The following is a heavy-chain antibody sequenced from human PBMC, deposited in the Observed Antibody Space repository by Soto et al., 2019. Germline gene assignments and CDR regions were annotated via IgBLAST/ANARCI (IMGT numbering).Heavy chain of an antibody. J-gene: IGHJ4*02. CDR1: GYSISISNW. V-gene: IGHV4-28*01. CDR2: IYYSGTT. Sequence: ETLSLTCAVSGYSISISNWWGWIRQPPGKGLEWIGYIYYSGTTYYNPSLKSRVTMSVDTSKNQFSLKLTSVTAVDTAVYYCARREIQGPIDYWGQGTLVTVSS. CDR3: ARREIQGPIDY. D-gene: IGHD1-26*01.